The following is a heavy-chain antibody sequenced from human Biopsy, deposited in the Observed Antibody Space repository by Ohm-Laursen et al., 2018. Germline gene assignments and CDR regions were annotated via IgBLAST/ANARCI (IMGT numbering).Heavy chain of an antibody. J-gene: IGHJ6*02. Sequence: SETLSLTCAVNGEKSSGYFWNWIRQPPGKGLEWIGEINQTGITKSNPSLKRRATLSADSSNSQFSLRLTSVTAADTAIYYCARGSGYFKLDVWGQGTTVTVSS. CDR1: GEKSSGYF. D-gene: IGHD5-12*01. V-gene: IGHV4-34*01. CDR3: ARGSGYFKLDV. CDR2: INQTGIT.